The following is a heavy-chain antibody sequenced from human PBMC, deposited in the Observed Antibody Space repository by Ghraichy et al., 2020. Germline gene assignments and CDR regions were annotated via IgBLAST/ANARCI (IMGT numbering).Heavy chain of an antibody. J-gene: IGHJ6*02. D-gene: IGHD6-13*01. V-gene: IGHV3-33*08. CDR3: ARDRAEAGPVNV. CDR2: IWFDGSNE. CDR1: GFTFSSYG. Sequence: GGSLNISCAATGFTFSSYGMHWVRQAPGKGPEWVAVIWFDGSNEYYADSVKGRFTISRDNSKNTLYLQMNSLRVEDTAVYFCARDRAEAGPVNVWGQGTTVTVSS.